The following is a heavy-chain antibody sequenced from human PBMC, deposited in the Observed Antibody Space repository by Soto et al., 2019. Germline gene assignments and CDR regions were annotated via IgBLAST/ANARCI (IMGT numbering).Heavy chain of an antibody. J-gene: IGHJ4*02. Sequence: QVQLAQSGAEVKKPGSSVKVSCKASGGTFSSYPISWVRQAPGQGLEWMGRIIPILGIANYAQKFQGRVTITADKSRTTAYMELRRLLNVETAVYYCACGGGSYQFGLDCWGQGTLVTVSS. CDR3: ACGGGSYQFGLDC. CDR2: IIPILGIA. CDR1: GGTFSSYP. D-gene: IGHD3-16*02. V-gene: IGHV1-69*02.